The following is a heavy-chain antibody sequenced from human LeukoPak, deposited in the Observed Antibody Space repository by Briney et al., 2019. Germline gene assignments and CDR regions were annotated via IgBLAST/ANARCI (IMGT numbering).Heavy chain of an antibody. Sequence: SETLSLTCAVSGYSISNGYYWEWIRQPPGKGLEWIGTIYHNGSTYYNPSLKSRVTMSVDTSKNSFSLKLSSVTAADTAVYYCARRANIVVVPSVRDCYDCWGQGTLVTVSS. J-gene: IGHJ4*02. CDR3: ARRANIVVVPSVRDCYDC. D-gene: IGHD2-2*01. V-gene: IGHV4-38-2*01. CDR1: GYSISNGYY. CDR2: IYHNGST.